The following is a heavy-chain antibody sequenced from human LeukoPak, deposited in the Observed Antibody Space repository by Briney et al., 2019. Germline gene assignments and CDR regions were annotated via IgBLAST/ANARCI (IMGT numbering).Heavy chain of an antibody. D-gene: IGHD2-15*01. Sequence: GGSLRLSCEASRFTFNTYAMSWVRQAPGKGLEWVSGISVTGGNTYYADSVKGRFTISRDNSMNALYLQMNSLRAEDTALYYCAKDVCSDGSCNSPYYFDDWGQGTLVTVSS. V-gene: IGHV3-23*01. CDR2: ISVTGGNT. CDR3: AKDVCSDGSCNSPYYFDD. J-gene: IGHJ4*02. CDR1: RFTFNTYA.